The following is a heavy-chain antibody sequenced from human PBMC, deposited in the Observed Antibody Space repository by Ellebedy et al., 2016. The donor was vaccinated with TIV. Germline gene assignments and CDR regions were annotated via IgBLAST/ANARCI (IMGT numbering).Heavy chain of an antibody. J-gene: IGHJ6*02. CDR2: ISSSSTYT. Sequence: GGSLRLSCAASGFSFSEYYMSWIRQAPGKGLEWVSYISSSSTYTKYADSVKGRFTISRDNAKNSLHLQMNSLRAEDTAVYYCARVTGYSSTWYLGYYYYGLDVWGQGTTVTVSS. D-gene: IGHD6-13*01. V-gene: IGHV3-11*06. CDR3: ARVTGYSSTWYLGYYYYGLDV. CDR1: GFSFSEYY.